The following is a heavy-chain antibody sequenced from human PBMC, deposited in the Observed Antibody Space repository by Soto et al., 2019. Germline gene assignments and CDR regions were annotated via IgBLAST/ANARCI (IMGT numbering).Heavy chain of an antibody. D-gene: IGHD6-19*01. J-gene: IGHJ5*02. Sequence: GESLKISCKGSGYSFTSYWISRVRQMPGKGLGWMGRIDPSDSYTNYSPSFQRDVTISADKSISTASLQWSSLNASDTAMYYCARLLDSSGWFDPWGQGTLVTVSS. V-gene: IGHV5-10-1*01. CDR1: GYSFTSYW. CDR2: IDPSDSYT. CDR3: ARLLDSSGWFDP.